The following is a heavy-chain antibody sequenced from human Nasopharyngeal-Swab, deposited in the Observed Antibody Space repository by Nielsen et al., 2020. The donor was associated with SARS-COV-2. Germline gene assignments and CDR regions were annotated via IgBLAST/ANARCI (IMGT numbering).Heavy chain of an antibody. CDR3: AKANTRDFDY. Sequence: WGSLRLSCAASGFTFNSFAMSWVRQAPGKGLEWVSGISGGGDSTHYADSVKGRFTISRDNSRKTLYLQMNSLRAEDTAVYHGAKANTRDFDYWGQGTLVTVSS. CDR1: GFTFNSFA. V-gene: IGHV3-23*01. J-gene: IGHJ4*02. CDR2: ISGGGDST.